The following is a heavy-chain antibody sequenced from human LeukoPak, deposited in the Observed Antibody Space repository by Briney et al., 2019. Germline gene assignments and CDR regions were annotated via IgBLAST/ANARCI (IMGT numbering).Heavy chain of an antibody. CDR2: IYYSGST. D-gene: IGHD3-10*01. CDR3: ARRITMLRGVIDNWFDP. Sequence: SETLSLTCTVSGGSISSYYWSWIRQPPGKGLEWIGYIYYSGSTNYNPSLKSRVTISVDTSKNQFSLKLSSVTAADTAVYYCARRITMLRGVIDNWFDPWGQGTLVTVSS. CDR1: GGSISSYY. J-gene: IGHJ5*02. V-gene: IGHV4-59*08.